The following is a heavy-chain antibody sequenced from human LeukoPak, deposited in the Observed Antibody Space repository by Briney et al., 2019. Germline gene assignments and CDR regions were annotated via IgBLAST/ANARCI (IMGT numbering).Heavy chain of an antibody. CDR1: GFTFSSNW. CDR3: ARAGSYRFDY. Sequence: PGGSLRLSCAASGFTFSSNWMHWVRQAPGKGLVWVSRINSDGSTINYADSVKGRFTISRDDAKNTQYLHMYSLRAEDTAIYYCARAGSYRFDYWGQGTLVTVSS. J-gene: IGHJ4*02. CDR2: INSDGSTI. D-gene: IGHD3-16*02. V-gene: IGHV3-74*01.